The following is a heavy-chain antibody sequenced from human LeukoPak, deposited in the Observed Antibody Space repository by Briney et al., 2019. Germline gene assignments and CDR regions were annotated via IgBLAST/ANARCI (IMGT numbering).Heavy chain of an antibody. V-gene: IGHV4-59*08. J-gene: IGHJ4*02. Sequence: SETLSLTCTVSGGSISGYYWSWIRQPPGRRLEWIAYISFTGNTNSNPSLKSRVTISLDTSKTHFSLTLSSLTTADTAVYYCARSPPGWYYDNSGQYYFDTWGQGALVTVSS. D-gene: IGHD3-22*01. CDR2: ISFTGNT. CDR1: GGSISGYY. CDR3: ARSPPGWYYDNSGQYYFDT.